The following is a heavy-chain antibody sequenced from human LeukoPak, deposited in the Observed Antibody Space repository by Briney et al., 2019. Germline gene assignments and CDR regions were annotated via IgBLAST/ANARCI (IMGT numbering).Heavy chain of an antibody. CDR1: GFTFSSYG. V-gene: IGHV3-30*18. CDR2: VSSDRSKK. D-gene: IGHD6-13*01. J-gene: IGHJ4*02. Sequence: GRSLRLSCEASGFTFSSYGMHWVRQAPGKGLEWVAVVSSDRSKKEYADSVRGRFTISRDNAKNTLFLQMNSLRADDMAVYYCAKGGVSDSGSWYGDYFDYWGQGTLVTVSS. CDR3: AKGGVSDSGSWYGDYFDY.